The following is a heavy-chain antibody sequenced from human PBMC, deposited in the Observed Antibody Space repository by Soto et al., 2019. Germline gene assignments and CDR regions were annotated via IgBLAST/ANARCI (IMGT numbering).Heavy chain of an antibody. CDR2: IRSKANSYAS. D-gene: IGHD2-2*01. CDR3: ARLQGYCSSTSCYYYYGMDV. CDR1: GFTFSGSA. J-gene: IGHJ6*02. V-gene: IGHV3-73*01. Sequence: GGSLRLSCAASGFTFSGSAMHWVRQASGKGLEWVGRIRSKANSYASAYAASVKGRFTISRDDSKNTAYLQMNSLQTEETAVYYCARLQGYCSSTSCYYYYGMDVWGQGTTVTVSS.